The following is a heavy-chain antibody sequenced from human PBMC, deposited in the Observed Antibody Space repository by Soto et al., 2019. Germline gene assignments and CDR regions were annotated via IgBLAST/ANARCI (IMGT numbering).Heavy chain of an antibody. D-gene: IGHD3-22*01. CDR1: GFTVSSNY. V-gene: IGHV3-53*01. J-gene: IGHJ4*02. Sequence: GGSLRLSCAASGFTVSSNYMSWVRQAPGKGLEWVSVIYSGGSTYYADSVKGRFTISRDNSKNTLYLQMNSLRAEDTAVYYCARTSSGYYSDFDYWGQGTLVTVSS. CDR2: IYSGGST. CDR3: ARTSSGYYSDFDY.